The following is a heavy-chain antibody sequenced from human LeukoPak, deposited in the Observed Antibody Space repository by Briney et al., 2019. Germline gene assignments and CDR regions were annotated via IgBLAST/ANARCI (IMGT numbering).Heavy chain of an antibody. D-gene: IGHD2-21*01. J-gene: IGHJ5*02. CDR1: GGTFSSYA. V-gene: IGHV1-69*01. Sequence: ASVKVSCKASGGTFSSYAISWVRQAPGQGLEWMGGIIPIFGTANYAQKFQGRVTITADESTSTAYMELSSLRSEDTAVYYCARAIVMGGSVPASWFNPWGQGNLVTVSS. CDR3: ARAIVMGGSVPASWFNP. CDR2: IIPIFGTA.